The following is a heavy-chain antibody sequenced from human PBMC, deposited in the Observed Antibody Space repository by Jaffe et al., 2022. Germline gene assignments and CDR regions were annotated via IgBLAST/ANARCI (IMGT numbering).Heavy chain of an antibody. CDR3: AKGVLLCGGSCYSGSESRNPDY. D-gene: IGHD2-15*01. CDR1: GFTFSSYA. V-gene: IGHV3-23*01. CDR2: ISGSGGST. J-gene: IGHJ4*02. Sequence: EVQLLESGGGLVQPGGSLRLSCAASGFTFSSYAMSWVRQAPGKGLEWVSAISGSGGSTYYADSVKGRFTISRDNSKNTLYLQMNSLRAEDTAVYYCAKGVLLCGGSCYSGSESRNPDYWGQGTLVTVSS.